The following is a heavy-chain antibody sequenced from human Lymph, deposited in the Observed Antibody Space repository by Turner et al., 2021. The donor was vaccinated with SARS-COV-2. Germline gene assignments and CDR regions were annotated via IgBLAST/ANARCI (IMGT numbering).Heavy chain of an antibody. V-gene: IGHV1-8*01. CDR2: MNPNSGNT. D-gene: IGHD3-9*01. CDR1: GCTFTSYD. J-gene: IGHJ5*02. CDR3: ARAAQLTVWFDP. Sequence: VQLVQSGAEVKNPGASVKVSCKASGCTFTSYDINWERQATGQGIEWMGWMNPNSGNTGYAQKFQGRVTMTRNTSISTAYMELRSLRSEDTAVYYCARAAQLTVWFDPWGQGTLVTVSS.